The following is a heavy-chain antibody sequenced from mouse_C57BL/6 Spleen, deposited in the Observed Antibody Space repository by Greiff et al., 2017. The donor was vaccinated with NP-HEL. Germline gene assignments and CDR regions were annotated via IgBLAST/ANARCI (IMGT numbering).Heavy chain of an antibody. D-gene: IGHD1-1*01. Sequence: EVQGVESGPELVKPGASVKISCKASGYSFTGYYMHWVKQSSEKSLEWIGEINPSTGGTSYNQKFKGKATLTVDKSSSTAYMQLKSLTSEDSAVYYCARGELRLFAYWGQGTLVTVSA. J-gene: IGHJ3*01. CDR1: GYSFTGYY. CDR3: ARGELRLFAY. V-gene: IGHV1-43*01. CDR2: INPSTGGT.